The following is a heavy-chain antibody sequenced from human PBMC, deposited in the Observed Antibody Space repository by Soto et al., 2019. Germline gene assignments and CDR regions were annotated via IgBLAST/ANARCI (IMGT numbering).Heavy chain of an antibody. CDR1: GFTFSSYG. CDR3: AKDTTLQYNWNYDFDY. Sequence: GGFLRLSCAASGFTFSSYGMHWVRQAPGKGLEWEAVISYDGSNKYYADSVKGRFTISRDNSKNTLYLQMNSLRAEDTAVYYCAKDTTLQYNWNYDFDYWGQGTLVTVSS. D-gene: IGHD1-7*01. V-gene: IGHV3-30*18. J-gene: IGHJ4*02. CDR2: ISYDGSNK.